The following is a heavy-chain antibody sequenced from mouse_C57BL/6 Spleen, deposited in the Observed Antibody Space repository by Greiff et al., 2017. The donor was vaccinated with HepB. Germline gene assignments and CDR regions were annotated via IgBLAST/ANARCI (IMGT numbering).Heavy chain of an antibody. CDR3: ARERDYYGSRYAMDY. D-gene: IGHD1-1*01. Sequence: EVKLMESGGGLVKPGGSLKLSCAASGFTFSSYAMSWVRQTPEKRLEWVATISDGGSYTYYPDNVKGRFTISRDNAKNNLYLQMSHLKSEDTAMYYCARERDYYGSRYAMDYWGQGTSVTVSS. V-gene: IGHV5-4*01. J-gene: IGHJ4*01. CDR1: GFTFSSYA. CDR2: ISDGGSYT.